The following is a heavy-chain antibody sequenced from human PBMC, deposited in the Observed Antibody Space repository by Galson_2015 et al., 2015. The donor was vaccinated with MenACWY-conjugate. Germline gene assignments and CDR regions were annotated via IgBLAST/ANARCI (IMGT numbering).Heavy chain of an antibody. Sequence: SVKVSCKASGYTSTTDSIHWVRQAPGQGLEWMGRINPSSGTTTYAQKFQGRVTMTRNTSYMELYSLRSEDTAVYYCAGRNSSGRRRDFDYWGQGALGAVSS. J-gene: IGHJ4*02. D-gene: IGHD3-22*01. CDR1: GYTSTTDS. CDR2: INPSSGTT. CDR3: AGRNSSGRRRDFDY. V-gene: IGHV1-46*01.